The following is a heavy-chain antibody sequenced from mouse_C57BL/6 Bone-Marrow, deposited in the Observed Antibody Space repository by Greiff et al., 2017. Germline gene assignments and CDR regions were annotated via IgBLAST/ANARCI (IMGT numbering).Heavy chain of an antibody. Sequence: QVQLQQSGAELARPGASVKLSCKASGYTFTSYGISWVKQSTGQGLEWIGEIYTRSGNTYYNAKFKGKATLTADKSSSTAYMELRCLTSEDSAVYFCATVVSAMDVWGQGTSVTVSS. V-gene: IGHV1-81*01. CDR2: IYTRSGNT. D-gene: IGHD1-1*01. J-gene: IGHJ4*01. CDR3: ATVVSAMDV. CDR1: GYTFTSYG.